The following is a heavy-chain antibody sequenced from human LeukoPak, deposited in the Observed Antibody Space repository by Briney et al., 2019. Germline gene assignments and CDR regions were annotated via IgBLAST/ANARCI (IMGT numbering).Heavy chain of an antibody. J-gene: IGHJ3*02. V-gene: IGHV4-59*07. CDR3: ASYYDSSGYADAFDI. Sequence: SHTQSLTRTVSGGSISSYYWSWIRHPPGKGLEWIGYIYYSGSTNYNPSLKSRVTISVDTSKNQFSLKLRSASAADTAVYSCASYYDSSGYADAFDIWGQGTMVTVSS. D-gene: IGHD3-22*01. CDR1: GGSISSYY. CDR2: IYYSGST.